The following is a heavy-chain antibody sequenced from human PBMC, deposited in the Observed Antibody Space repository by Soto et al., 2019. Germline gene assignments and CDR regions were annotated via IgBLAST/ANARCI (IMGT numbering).Heavy chain of an antibody. CDR2: INAGNGNT. V-gene: IGHV1-3*01. CDR1: GYTFTSYA. Sequence: QVQLVQYGAEVKKPGASVKVSCKASGYTFTSYAMHWVRQAPGQRLEWMGWINAGNGNTKYSQKFQGRVTITRDTSASTAYMELSSLRSEDTAVYYCARDVVAVARVRWFDPWGQGTLVTVSS. J-gene: IGHJ5*02. D-gene: IGHD6-19*01. CDR3: ARDVVAVARVRWFDP.